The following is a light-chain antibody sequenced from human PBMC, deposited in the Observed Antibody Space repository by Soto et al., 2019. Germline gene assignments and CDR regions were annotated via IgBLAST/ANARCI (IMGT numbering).Light chain of an antibody. V-gene: IGKV3-11*01. CDR3: QQRGNWPPT. Sequence: EIVLTQSPATLSLSPGERATLSCRASQSVSSYLVWFQQKPGQAPRLLIYDASNRAPGIPARFSGSGSGTDFTLTISSLEPEDFALYYCQQRGNWPPTFGPGTKVDIK. CDR1: QSVSSY. J-gene: IGKJ3*01. CDR2: DAS.